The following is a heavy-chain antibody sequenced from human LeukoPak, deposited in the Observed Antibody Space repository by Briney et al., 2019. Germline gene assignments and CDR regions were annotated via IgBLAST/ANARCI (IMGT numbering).Heavy chain of an antibody. CDR1: GGSISSYY. V-gene: IGHV4-59*01. CDR3: AGDYYDSSGYYYHYYYGMDV. CDR2: IYYSGST. Sequence: SETLSLTCTVSGGSISSYYWSWIRQPPGKGLEWIGYIYYSGSTNYNPSLKSRVTISVDTSKNQFSLKLSSVTAADTAVYYCAGDYYDSSGYYYHYYYGMDVWGQGTTVTVSS. J-gene: IGHJ6*02. D-gene: IGHD3-22*01.